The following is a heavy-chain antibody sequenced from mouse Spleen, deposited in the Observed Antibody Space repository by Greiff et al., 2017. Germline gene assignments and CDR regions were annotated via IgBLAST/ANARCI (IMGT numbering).Heavy chain of an antibody. V-gene: IGHV2-5*01. CDR2: IWRGGST. CDR1: GFSLTSYG. J-gene: IGHJ4*01. D-gene: IGHD3-1*01. CDR3: AKGTPLGLPYYYAMDY. Sequence: QVQLQQSGPGLVQPSQSLSITCTVSGFSLTSYGVHWVRQSPGKGLEWLGVIWRGGSTDYNAAFMSRLSITKDNSKSQVFFKMNSLQADDTAIYYCAKGTPLGLPYYYAMDYWGQGTSVTVSS.